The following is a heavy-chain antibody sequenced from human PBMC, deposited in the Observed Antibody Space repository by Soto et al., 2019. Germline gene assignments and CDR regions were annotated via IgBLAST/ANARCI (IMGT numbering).Heavy chain of an antibody. V-gene: IGHV4-30-2*01. CDR3: AGGPGVARNY. D-gene: IGHD5-12*01. Sequence: QLQLQESGSGLVKPSQTLSLTCAVSGGSISSGGYSWSWIRQPPGKGLEWIGYIYHSGSTYYNPYLTSRGTISVDRSKTQFSLKLSSVTAADTAVYYCAGGPGVARNYWGQGTLVTVYS. CDR2: IYHSGST. J-gene: IGHJ4*02. CDR1: GGSISSGGYS.